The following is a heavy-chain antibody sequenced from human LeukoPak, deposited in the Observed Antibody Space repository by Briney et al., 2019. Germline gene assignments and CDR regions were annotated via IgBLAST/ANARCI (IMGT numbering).Heavy chain of an antibody. Sequence: SETLSLTCTVSGGSISSYYWSWIRQPPGNGLEWIGYIYYSGSTNYNPSLKSRVTISVDTSKNQFSLKLSSVTAADTAVYYCARAIAYDSSADHFDYWGQGTLVTVSS. CDR1: GGSISSYY. V-gene: IGHV4-59*01. CDR3: ARAIAYDSSADHFDY. J-gene: IGHJ4*02. D-gene: IGHD3-22*01. CDR2: IYYSGST.